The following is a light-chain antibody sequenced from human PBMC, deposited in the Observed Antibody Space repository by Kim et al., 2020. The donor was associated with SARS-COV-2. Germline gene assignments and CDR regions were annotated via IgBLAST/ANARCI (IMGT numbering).Light chain of an antibody. CDR1: QSIGSW. CDR3: KQYDSFSWT. Sequence: DIQMTQSPSTLSASVGDRVTITCRASQSIGSWLAWYQQKPGKAPNLLIYKASTLESGVPLRFSGSGSGTEFTLTISSLQPDDFATYYCKQYDSFSWTFGQGTKVDIK. J-gene: IGKJ1*01. CDR2: KAS. V-gene: IGKV1-5*03.